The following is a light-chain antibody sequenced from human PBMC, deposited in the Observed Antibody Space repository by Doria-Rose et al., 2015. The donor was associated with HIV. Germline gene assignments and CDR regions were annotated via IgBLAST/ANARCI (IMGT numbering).Light chain of an antibody. CDR3: QAWDSSYVV. J-gene: IGLJ2*01. V-gene: IGLV3-1*01. CDR2: QDD. CDR1: KLGDKY. Sequence: SYELTQLPSVSVSPGQTASITCSGDKLGDKYASWYQQKPGQSPVLAIYQDDKRPSGIPERFSGSNSGNTATLTISGTQAMDEADYYCQAWDSSYVVFGGGTKLTVL.